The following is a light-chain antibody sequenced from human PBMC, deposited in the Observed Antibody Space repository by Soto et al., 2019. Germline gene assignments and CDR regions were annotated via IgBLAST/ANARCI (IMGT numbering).Light chain of an antibody. CDR3: FSYTSSGTYV. J-gene: IGLJ1*01. V-gene: IGLV2-14*01. CDR2: EVS. Sequence: LTQPASVSGSTGQSITISCTGTSSDVGNYKYVSWYQQHPGKAPKLMIYEVSNRPSGVSNRFSGSKSGNTASLTISGLQAEDETDYYCFSYTSSGTYVFGTGTKV. CDR1: SSDVGNYKY.